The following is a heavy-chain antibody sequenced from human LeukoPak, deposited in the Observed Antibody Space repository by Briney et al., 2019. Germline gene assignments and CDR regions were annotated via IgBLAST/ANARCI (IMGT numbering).Heavy chain of an antibody. J-gene: IGHJ4*02. D-gene: IGHD2-21*02. CDR2: IKSKTYGGTT. V-gene: IGHV3-15*01. CDR1: GFTFNNAW. CDR3: ARGPAHCGGDCYSDY. Sequence: GGSLRLSCAASGFTFNNAWMSWVRQAPGKGLEWISRIKSKTYGGTTEYAAPVKGRFTISRDDSESTLFLQMDSLTTEDTAVYYCARGPAHCGGDCYSDYWGQGTLVTVSS.